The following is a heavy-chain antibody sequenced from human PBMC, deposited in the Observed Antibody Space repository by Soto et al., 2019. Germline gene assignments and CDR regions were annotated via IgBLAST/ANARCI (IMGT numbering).Heavy chain of an antibody. J-gene: IGHJ4*02. V-gene: IGHV4-39*01. CDR1: DDYRIISDYC. CDR2: HSYNGGT. CDR3: ARHRIEVVWRGFDY. Sequence: SETRCLTHSVSDDYRIISDYCWGCISQPPGKGLHGIGSHSYNGGTFYNPSPKGRVAISVDTSKKQSSLQVNSVTAADTAVYYCARHRIEVVWRGFDYWGQGSPVPVSS. D-gene: IGHD3-22*01.